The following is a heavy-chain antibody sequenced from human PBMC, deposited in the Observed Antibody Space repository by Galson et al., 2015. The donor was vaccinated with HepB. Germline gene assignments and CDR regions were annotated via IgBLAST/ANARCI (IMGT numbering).Heavy chain of an antibody. D-gene: IGHD6-19*01. Sequence: SLRLSCAASGFTFNTYWMSWVRQAPGKGLEWVANINRDGSERYYVDSVKGRFTIPRDNAKNSLYLQMNSLRAEDTAVYYCARAPSSGWTLFDYWGQGALVTVSS. J-gene: IGHJ4*02. CDR1: GFTFNTYW. V-gene: IGHV3-7*03. CDR2: INRDGSER. CDR3: ARAPSSGWTLFDY.